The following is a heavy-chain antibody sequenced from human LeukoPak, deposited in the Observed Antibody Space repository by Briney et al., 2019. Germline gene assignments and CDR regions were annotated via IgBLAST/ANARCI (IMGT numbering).Heavy chain of an antibody. D-gene: IGHD3-9*01. CDR1: GFTFSSYS. CDR3: TRDLMDYDVSTGLHHYYMDV. V-gene: IGHV3-21*01. Sequence: GGSLRLSCAASGFTFSSYSMNWVRQAPGKGLEWVSFISSSSSYIYYADSVKGRFTISRDNAKNSLYLQMNSLRAEDTAVYYCTRDLMDYDVSTGLHHYYMDVWGQGTTVTVSS. J-gene: IGHJ6*02. CDR2: ISSSSSYI.